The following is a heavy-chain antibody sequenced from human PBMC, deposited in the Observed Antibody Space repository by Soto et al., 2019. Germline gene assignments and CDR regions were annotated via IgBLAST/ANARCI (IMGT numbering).Heavy chain of an antibody. Sequence: QVQLQESGPGLVQPSQTLSLTCTVSGASISSGGFYWSWIRQFPGKGLEWIGYIAYRGRTFYNPSPKRRATIPRDTSKGQLSLNVNSVTAADTAVFYCARVSAAGTRWFDSWGQGTLVTVSS. V-gene: IGHV4-31*03. CDR1: GASISSGGFY. D-gene: IGHD6-13*01. CDR3: ARVSAAGTRWFDS. J-gene: IGHJ5*01. CDR2: IAYRGRT.